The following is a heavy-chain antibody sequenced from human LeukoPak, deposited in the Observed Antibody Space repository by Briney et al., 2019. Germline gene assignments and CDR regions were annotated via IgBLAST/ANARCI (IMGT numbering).Heavy chain of an antibody. Sequence: PSETLSLTCTVSGGSISSGSYYWNWIRQPAGKGLEWIGRIHTSGRTNYNPSLKSRVTISVDTSKNQFSLKLSSVTAADTAVYYCARPVPSRLGWFDPWGQGTLVTVSS. CDR3: ARPVPSRLGWFDP. CDR2: IHTSGRT. D-gene: IGHD1-1*01. J-gene: IGHJ5*02. CDR1: GGSISSGSYY. V-gene: IGHV4-61*02.